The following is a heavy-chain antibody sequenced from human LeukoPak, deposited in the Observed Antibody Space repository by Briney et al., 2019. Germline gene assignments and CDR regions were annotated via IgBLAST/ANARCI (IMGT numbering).Heavy chain of an antibody. D-gene: IGHD2-2*01. CDR3: ARGDCTSSTRCSPHYFDQ. CDR2: LYLGGNT. V-gene: IGHV3-66*01. CDR1: GFTVSGDY. Sequence: PGGSLRLSCAASGFTVSGDYMSWVRQAPGKGLEWVSILYLGGNTYYADSVKGRSTISRDNSENTLYLQMDSLTAEDTAVYYCARGDCTSSTRCSPHYFDQWGQGTLVTVST. J-gene: IGHJ4*02.